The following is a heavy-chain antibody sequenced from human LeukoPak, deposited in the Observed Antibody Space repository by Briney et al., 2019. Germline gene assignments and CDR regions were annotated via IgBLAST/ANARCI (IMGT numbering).Heavy chain of an antibody. J-gene: IGHJ4*02. CDR3: TKRGETYGDS. D-gene: IGHD4-17*01. V-gene: IGHV1-18*01. CDR2: SSPYNRNA. CDR1: GYTFINYY. Sequence: GASVKVSCKASGYTFINYYISWVRQAPGQGLEWMGWSSPYNRNANYAQKFQGRVTMTTDTSTSTAYMELRSLRSDDTAVYYCTKRGETYGDSWGQGTLVTVSS.